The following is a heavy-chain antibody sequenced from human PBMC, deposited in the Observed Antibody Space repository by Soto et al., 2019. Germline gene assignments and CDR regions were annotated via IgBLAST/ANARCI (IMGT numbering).Heavy chain of an antibody. CDR1: GYTFTSYA. V-gene: IGHV1-3*01. Sequence: ASVKVSCKASGYTFTSYAMHWVRQAPGQRLEWMGWINAGNGNTKYSQKLQGRVTITRDTSASTAYMELSSLRSEDTAVYYCARVPPLYCSSTSCYWAAAGYFDYWGQGTLVTVSS. D-gene: IGHD2-2*01. CDR3: ARVPPLYCSSTSCYWAAAGYFDY. CDR2: INAGNGNT. J-gene: IGHJ4*02.